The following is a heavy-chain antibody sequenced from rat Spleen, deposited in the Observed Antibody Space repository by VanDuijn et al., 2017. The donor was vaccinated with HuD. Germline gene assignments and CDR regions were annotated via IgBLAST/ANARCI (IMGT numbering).Heavy chain of an antibody. Sequence: EVQLVESDGGLVQPGRSLKLSCAASGFTFSDYYMAWVRQAPTKGLEWVTTISHDGSRTYYRDSVKGRFTISRDNAKSTLYLQMDSLRSEDTATYYCATKDYWGQGVMVTVSS. D-gene: IGHD3-1*01. V-gene: IGHV5-29*01. CDR3: ATKDY. J-gene: IGHJ2*01. CDR1: GFTFSDYY. CDR2: ISHDGSRT.